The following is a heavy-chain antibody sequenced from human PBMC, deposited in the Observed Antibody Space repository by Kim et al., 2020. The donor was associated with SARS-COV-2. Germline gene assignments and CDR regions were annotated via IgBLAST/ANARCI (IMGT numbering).Heavy chain of an antibody. J-gene: IGHJ6*02. CDR2: MNPNSGNT. CDR3: ARGDPIVVVPAAMFRRHYYYCGVDV. D-gene: IGHD2-2*01. Sequence: ASVKVSCKASGYTFTSYDINWVRQATGQGLEWMGWMNPNSGNTGYAQKFQGRVTMTRNTSISTAYMELSSLRSEDTAVYYCARGDPIVVVPAAMFRRHYYYCGVDVWGQGATVTVSS. V-gene: IGHV1-8*01. CDR1: GYTFTSYD.